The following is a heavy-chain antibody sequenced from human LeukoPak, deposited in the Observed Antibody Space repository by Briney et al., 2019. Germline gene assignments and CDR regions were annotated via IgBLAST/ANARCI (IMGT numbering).Heavy chain of an antibody. Sequence: GESLKISCKGSGYSFTSYWIGWVRQMPGKGLEWMGVIYPGDSDSRYNPSFQGQVTMSADKSISTAYLQWSSLKASDTAMYHCARLTHGSGSYWGYFDFWGQGTLVTVS. J-gene: IGHJ4*02. CDR1: GYSFTSYW. CDR3: ARLTHGSGSYWGYFDF. D-gene: IGHD3-10*01. V-gene: IGHV5-51*01. CDR2: IYPGDSDS.